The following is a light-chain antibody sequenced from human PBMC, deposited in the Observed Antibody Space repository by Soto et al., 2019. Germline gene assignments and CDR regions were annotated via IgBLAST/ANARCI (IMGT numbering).Light chain of an antibody. J-gene: IGLJ1*01. Sequence: QSVLTQPASVSGSPGQAITISCTGTSSDVGGYNYVSWYQHHPGKAPKLLIYEVSHRPSGVSNRFSGSKSGNTASLIISGLQADDETDYYCSSYASSGAYVFGTGTKVTVL. V-gene: IGLV2-14*01. CDR2: EVS. CDR1: SSDVGGYNY. CDR3: SSYASSGAYV.